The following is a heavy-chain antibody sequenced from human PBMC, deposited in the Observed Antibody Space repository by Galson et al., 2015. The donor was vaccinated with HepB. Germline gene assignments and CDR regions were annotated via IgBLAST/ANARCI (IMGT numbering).Heavy chain of an antibody. CDR2: TYYRARWYS. Sequence: CAISGDSVSNNNAAWYWIRQSPSRGLEWLGRTYYRARWYSDYAVSVRSRITINPDTSKNHFSLQLNSVTPEDTAVYYCARVPATIYYYGMDVWCQGTTVTVSS. CDR3: ARVPATIYYYGMDV. D-gene: IGHD2-15*01. V-gene: IGHV6-1*01. J-gene: IGHJ6*02. CDR1: GDSVSNNNAA.